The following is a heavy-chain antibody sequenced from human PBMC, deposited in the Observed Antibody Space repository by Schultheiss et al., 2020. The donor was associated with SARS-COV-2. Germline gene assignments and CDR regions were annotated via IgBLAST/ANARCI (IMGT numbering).Heavy chain of an antibody. D-gene: IGHD1-26*01. V-gene: IGHV4-38-2*02. Sequence: SETLSLTCTVSGYSISSGYYWGWIRQPPGKGLEWIGSIYHSGSTNYNPSLKSRVTISVDKSKNQFSLKLSSVTAADTAVYYCSKRIVGATFDYWGQGTLVTVSS. CDR1: GYSISSGYY. J-gene: IGHJ4*02. CDR2: IYHSGST. CDR3: SKRIVGATFDY.